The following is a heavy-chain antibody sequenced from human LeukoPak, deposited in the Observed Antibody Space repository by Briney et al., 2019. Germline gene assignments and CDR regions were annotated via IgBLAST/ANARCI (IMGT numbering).Heavy chain of an antibody. CDR2: ISGSGGST. D-gene: IGHD2/OR15-2a*01. J-gene: IGHJ2*01. CDR3: AKDIVRTWYFDL. CDR1: GFTFSSYA. V-gene: IGHV3-23*01. Sequence: PGRSLRLSCAASGFTFSSYAMSWVRQAPGKGLEWVSAISGSGGSTYYADSVKGRFTISRDNSKNTLYLQMNSLRAEDTAVYYCAKDIVRTWYFDLWGRGTLVTVSS.